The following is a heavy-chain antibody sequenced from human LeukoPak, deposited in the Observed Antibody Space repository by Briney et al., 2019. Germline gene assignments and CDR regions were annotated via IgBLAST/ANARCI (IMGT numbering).Heavy chain of an antibody. V-gene: IGHV1-69*13. CDR2: IIPMFGEA. Sequence: SVKVSCKASGGTFNSYSITWVRQAPGQGLEWMGGIIPMFGEAEYAQKFQGRVTITADESTSTAYMELSSLRSEDTAVYYCARSGPSRDYMDVWGKGTTVTVSS. J-gene: IGHJ6*03. CDR3: ARSGPSRDYMDV. CDR1: GGTFNSYS.